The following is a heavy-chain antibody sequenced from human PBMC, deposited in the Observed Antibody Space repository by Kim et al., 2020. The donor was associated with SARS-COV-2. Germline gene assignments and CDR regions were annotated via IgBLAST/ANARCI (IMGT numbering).Heavy chain of an antibody. J-gene: IGHJ3*02. V-gene: IGHV1-18*01. D-gene: IGHD3-22*01. CDR1: GYTFTSYG. CDR3: ARSSPDYYDSSGYYPAFDI. Sequence: ASVKVSCKASGYTFTSYGISWVRQAPGQGLEWMGWISAYNGNTNYAQKLQGRVTMTTDTSTSTAYMELRSLRSDDTAVYYCARSSPDYYDSSGYYPAFDIWGQGTMVTVSS. CDR2: ISAYNGNT.